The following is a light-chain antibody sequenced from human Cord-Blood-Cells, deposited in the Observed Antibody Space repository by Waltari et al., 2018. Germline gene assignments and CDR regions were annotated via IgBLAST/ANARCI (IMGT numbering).Light chain of an antibody. CDR1: QSVSSN. CDR3: QQYNNWHWT. CDR2: GAS. Sequence: EIVMTQSPATLSVSPGERATLSCRASQSVSSNLAWYQQKPGQAPRLLIYGASTRATGIPARFSGSGSGTEFTLTISSLQSEDFAVYYCQQYNNWHWTFGQGTKEEIK. J-gene: IGKJ1*01. V-gene: IGKV3-15*01.